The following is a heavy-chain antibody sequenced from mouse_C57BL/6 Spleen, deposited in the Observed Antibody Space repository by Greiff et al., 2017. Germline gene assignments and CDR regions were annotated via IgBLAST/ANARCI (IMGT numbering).Heavy chain of an antibody. V-gene: IGHV3-6*01. D-gene: IGHD4-1*01. Sequence: VQLKESGPGLVKPSQSLSLTCSVTGYSITSGYYWNWLRQFPGNKLEWMGYISYDGSNNYNPSLKNRISITRDTSKNQFFLKLNSVTTEDTATYYCARDRRTGTFFDYGGQGTTLTVSS. CDR1: GYSITSGYY. J-gene: IGHJ2*01. CDR3: ARDRRTGTFFDY. CDR2: ISYDGSN.